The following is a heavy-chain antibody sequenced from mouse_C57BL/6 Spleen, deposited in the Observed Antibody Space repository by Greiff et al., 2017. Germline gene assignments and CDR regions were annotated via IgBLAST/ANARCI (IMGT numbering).Heavy chain of an antibody. D-gene: IGHD1-1*01. CDR1: GYTFTSYG. Sequence: QVQLQQSGAELARPGASVKLSCKASGYTFTSYGISWVKQRTGQGLEWIGEIYPRSGNTYYNEKFKGKATLTADKSSSTAYMELRSLTSEDSAVYFCAREGAFITTVVATDYYAMDYWGQGTSVTVSS. J-gene: IGHJ4*01. CDR2: IYPRSGNT. CDR3: AREGAFITTVVATDYYAMDY. V-gene: IGHV1-81*01.